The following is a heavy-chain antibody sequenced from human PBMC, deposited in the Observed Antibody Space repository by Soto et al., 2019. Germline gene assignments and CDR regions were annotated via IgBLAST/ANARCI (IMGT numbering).Heavy chain of an antibody. CDR3: AKMDYGDSFDY. D-gene: IGHD4-17*01. V-gene: IGHV4-61*01. J-gene: IGHJ4*02. CDR2: IYYSGST. Sequence: PSETLSLTCTVSGGSVSSGSYYWSWIRQPPGKGLEWIGYIYYSGSTNYNPSLKSRVTISVDTSKNQFSLKLSSVTAADTAVYYCAKMDYGDSFDYWGQGTLVTVSS. CDR1: GGSVSSGSYY.